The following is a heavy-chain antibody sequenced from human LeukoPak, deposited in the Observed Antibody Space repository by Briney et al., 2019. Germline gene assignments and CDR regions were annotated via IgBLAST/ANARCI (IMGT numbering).Heavy chain of an antibody. V-gene: IGHV1-46*01. CDR2: INPSGGST. CDR3: ARDGWKVSYAVPPFYY. J-gene: IGHJ4*02. D-gene: IGHD2-8*01. Sequence: ASVKVSCKASGYTFTSYYMHWVRQAPGQGLEWMGIINPSGGSTSYAQKFQGRVTMTRDTSTSTVYMELSSLRSEDTAVYYCARDGWKVSYAVPPFYYWGQGTLVTVSS. CDR1: GYTFTSYY.